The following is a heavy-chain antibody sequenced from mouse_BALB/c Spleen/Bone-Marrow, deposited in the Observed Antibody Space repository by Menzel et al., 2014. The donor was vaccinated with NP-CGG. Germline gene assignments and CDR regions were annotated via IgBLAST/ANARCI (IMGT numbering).Heavy chain of an antibody. CDR2: IRLKSNNYAT. CDR3: TDGNYSGNYYAMDH. Sequence: EVHLVESGGGLVQPGGSMKLSCVASGFTFSNYWMNWVRQSPEKGLEWVAEIRLKSNNYATHYAESVKGRFTISRDDSKSSVYLQMNNLRAEDTGIYSCTDGNYSGNYYAMDHWGQESSVTVST. J-gene: IGHJ4*01. V-gene: IGHV6-6*02. D-gene: IGHD2-1*01. CDR1: GFTFSNYW.